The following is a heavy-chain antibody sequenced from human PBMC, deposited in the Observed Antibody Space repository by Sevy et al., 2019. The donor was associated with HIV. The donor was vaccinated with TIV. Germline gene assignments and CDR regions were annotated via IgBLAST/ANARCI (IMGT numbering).Heavy chain of an antibody. J-gene: IGHJ6*03. D-gene: IGHD3-10*01. Sequence: SETLSLTCTVSGASITNYYWSWIRQPAGKGLEWIGRINTRGDTHYNPSLKSRVTMSLDTSQKHFSLKLTSVIAADTAVYYCARDVVVRGVFPTYYYHYYMDVWGKVTTVTVSS. CDR2: INTRGDT. V-gene: IGHV4-4*07. CDR3: ARDVVVRGVFPTYYYHYYMDV. CDR1: GASITNYY.